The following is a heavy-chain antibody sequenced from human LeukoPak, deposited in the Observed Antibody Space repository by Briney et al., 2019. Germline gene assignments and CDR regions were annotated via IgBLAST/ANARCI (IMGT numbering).Heavy chain of an antibody. V-gene: IGHV1-24*01. CDR3: ATVAHCSSTSCYSLNYYYGMDV. Sequence: ASVKVSCKVSGYTLTELSMHWVRRAPGKGLEWMGGFDPEDGETIYAQKFQGRVTMTEDTSTDTAYMELSSLRSEDTAVYYCATVAHCSSTSCYSLNYYYGMDVWGQGTTVTVSS. CDR1: GYTLTELS. J-gene: IGHJ6*02. CDR2: FDPEDGET. D-gene: IGHD2-2*01.